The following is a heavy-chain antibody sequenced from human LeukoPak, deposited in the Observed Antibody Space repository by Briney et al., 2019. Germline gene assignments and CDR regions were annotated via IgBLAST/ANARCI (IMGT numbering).Heavy chain of an antibody. CDR2: INGGNGDA. CDR3: ARRLWSGYSSFGY. CDR1: GYTFTSYG. Sequence: VLVKVSCKTSGYTFTSYGMHWVRQAPGQRLEWMGWINGGNGDAKYSQKFQGRVTITADESTSTAYMELGSLRSEDTAVYYCARRLWSGYSSFGYWGQGTLVTVSS. D-gene: IGHD3-3*01. J-gene: IGHJ4*02. V-gene: IGHV1-3*01.